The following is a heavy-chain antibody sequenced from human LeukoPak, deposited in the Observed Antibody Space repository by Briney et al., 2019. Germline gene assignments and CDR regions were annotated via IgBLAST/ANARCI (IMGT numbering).Heavy chain of an antibody. CDR1: GFTFSSYG. D-gene: IGHD3-10*01. Sequence: GGSLRLSCAASGFTFSSYGMHWVRQAPGKGLEWVAGIWYDGSNKYYAESVKGRFTTSRHNSKTTLYLQMNSLRAEDTAVYYCARDNYYGSGSYRYYFDYWGQGTLVTVSS. CDR3: ARDNYYGSGSYRYYFDY. J-gene: IGHJ4*02. V-gene: IGHV3-33*01. CDR2: IWYDGSNK.